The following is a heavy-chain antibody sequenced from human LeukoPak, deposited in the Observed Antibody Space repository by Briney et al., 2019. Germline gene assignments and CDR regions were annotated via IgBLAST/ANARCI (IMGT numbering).Heavy chain of an antibody. V-gene: IGHV4-59*01. CDR3: ARGVAARANFDY. J-gene: IGHJ4*02. D-gene: IGHD6-6*01. CDR1: GGSFGPYY. Sequence: SETLSLTCTVYGGSFGPYYWNWIRQPPGKGLEWIGYIYYSGSTNYNPSLKSRVTILVDTSKNQFSLKLSSVTAADTAVYYCARGVAARANFDYWGQGTLVTVSS. CDR2: IYYSGST.